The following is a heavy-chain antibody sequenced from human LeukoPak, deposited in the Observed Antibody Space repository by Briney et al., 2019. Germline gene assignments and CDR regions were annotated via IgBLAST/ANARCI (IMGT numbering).Heavy chain of an antibody. D-gene: IGHD6-13*01. V-gene: IGHV1-69*04. CDR1: GYTFTSYG. J-gene: IGHJ3*02. CDR3: ASGIAAAGTHAFDI. CDR2: IIPILGIA. Sequence: SVKVSCKASGYTFTSYGISWVRQAPGQGLEWMGRIIPILGIANYAQKFQGRVTITADKSTSTAYMELSSLRSEDTAVYYCASGIAAAGTHAFDIWGQGTMVTVSS.